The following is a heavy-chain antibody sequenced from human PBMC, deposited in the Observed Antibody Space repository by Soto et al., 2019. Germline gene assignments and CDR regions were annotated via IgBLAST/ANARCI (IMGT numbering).Heavy chain of an antibody. J-gene: IGHJ4*02. CDR1: GGSISSGGYY. CDR2: IYYSGST. Sequence: QVQLQESGPGLVKPSQTLSLTCTVSGGSISSGGYYWSWIRQHPGKGLEWIGYIYYSGSTYYNPSLKSRVTISVDTTKNQFSLKLSSVTAADTAVYYCARSSTSANYFDYWGQGTLVTVSS. V-gene: IGHV4-31*03. CDR3: ARSSTSANYFDY. D-gene: IGHD2-2*01.